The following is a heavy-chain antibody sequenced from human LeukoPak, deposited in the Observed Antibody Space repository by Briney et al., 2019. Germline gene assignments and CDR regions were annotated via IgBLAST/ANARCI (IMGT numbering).Heavy chain of an antibody. CDR1: GFTFSSYW. V-gene: IGHV3-7*04. CDR2: IKQDGSEK. Sequence: GGSLRLSCAASGFTFSSYWMSWVRQAPGKGLEWVANIKQDGSEKYYVDSVKGRFTISRDNAKNSLYLQMNSLRAEDTAVYYCARAPKGSGSPGVYWGQGTLVTVSS. D-gene: IGHD3-22*01. J-gene: IGHJ4*02. CDR3: ARAPKGSGSPGVY.